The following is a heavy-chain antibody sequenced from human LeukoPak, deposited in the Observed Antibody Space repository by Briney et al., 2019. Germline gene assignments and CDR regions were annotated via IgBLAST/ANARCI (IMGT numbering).Heavy chain of an antibody. J-gene: IGHJ4*02. V-gene: IGHV5-51*01. D-gene: IGHD3-10*01. CDR3: ARRVKLSSGTHQFDF. CDR1: GYSFTSYW. Sequence: GGSLKISCQGSGYSFTSYWIAWVRQMPGKGLESIGIIYPSDSDTRYSPSFQGQVTISADKSISTAYLQWSSLQASDTAMYYCARRVKLSSGTHQFDFWGQGTLVTVSS. CDR2: IYPSDSDT.